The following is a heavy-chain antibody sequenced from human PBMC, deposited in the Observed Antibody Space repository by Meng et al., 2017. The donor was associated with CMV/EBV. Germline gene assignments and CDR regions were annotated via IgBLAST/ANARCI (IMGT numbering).Heavy chain of an antibody. Sequence: QVQLQQWGVGLLKPSETLSLTCAVYGGSFSGYYCRWIRQPPGKGLEWIGEINHSGSTNYNPSLKSRVTISVDTSKNQFSLKLSSVTAADTAVYYCARESMVRGEDWGQGTLVTVSS. CDR2: INHSGST. CDR1: GGSFSGYY. D-gene: IGHD3-10*01. CDR3: ARESMVRGED. J-gene: IGHJ4*02. V-gene: IGHV4-34*01.